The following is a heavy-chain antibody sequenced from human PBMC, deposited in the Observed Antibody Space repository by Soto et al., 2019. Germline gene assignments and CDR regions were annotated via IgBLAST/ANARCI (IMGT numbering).Heavy chain of an antibody. CDR3: AKGGDGYCSTTSCLFHFGY. J-gene: IGHJ4*02. D-gene: IGHD2-2*01. Sequence: EVQLLESGGGLVQTGGSLRLSCAASGFTFSTYAMSWVRQAPGKGLEWVSTISGSADATFYADSVKGRFAIFRDNSRTMFYLQMNSLRAEDTAVYYCAKGGDGYCSTTSCLFHFGYWGPGTLATVSS. V-gene: IGHV3-23*01. CDR1: GFTFSTYA. CDR2: ISGSADAT.